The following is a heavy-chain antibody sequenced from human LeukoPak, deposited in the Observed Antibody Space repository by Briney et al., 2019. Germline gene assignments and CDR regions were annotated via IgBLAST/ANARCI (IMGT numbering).Heavy chain of an antibody. D-gene: IGHD1-26*01. J-gene: IGHJ4*02. Sequence: PSETLSLTCTVSGGSISSYYWSWIRQPPGKGLEWIGYMYYSGSTNYNPSLKSRVTISVDTSKNQFSLKLSSVTAADTAVYYCARRLRTVGVPYFDYWGQGTLVTVSS. V-gene: IGHV4-59*08. CDR1: GGSISSYY. CDR3: ARRLRTVGVPYFDY. CDR2: MYYSGST.